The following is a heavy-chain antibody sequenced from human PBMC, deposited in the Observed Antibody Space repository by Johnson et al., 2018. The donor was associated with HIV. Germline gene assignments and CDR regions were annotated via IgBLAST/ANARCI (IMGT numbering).Heavy chain of an antibody. CDR3: ATEARGVHGTLRFLEWSDGFDI. V-gene: IGHV3-30*04. D-gene: IGHD3-3*01. CDR2: MSFDGSNT. CDR1: GFSFSSYA. J-gene: IGHJ3*02. Sequence: QVQLVESGGGVVQPGRSLRLSCAASGFSFSSYAMHWVRQAPGKGLEWVALMSFDGSNTYYADSVKGRFTISRANSKNTLYLKMNSLRTEETAVYYWATEARGVHGTLRFLEWSDGFDIWGQGTMVTVSS.